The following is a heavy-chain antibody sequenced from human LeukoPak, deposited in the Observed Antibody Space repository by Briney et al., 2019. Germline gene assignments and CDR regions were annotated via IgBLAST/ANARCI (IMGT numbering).Heavy chain of an antibody. J-gene: IGHJ4*02. D-gene: IGHD3-16*02. CDR3: ARAPTFMITPGGVILEGYYFDY. CDR1: GFTFSRYY. V-gene: IGHV4-34*01. CDR2: INHSGST. Sequence: AGTLRLSCAAYGFTFSRYYRSWVRQPPGKGLEWVADINHSGSTNYNASLKGRVTISLDTSKNKFSLKLSSVTAADTAVYYCARAPTFMITPGGVILEGYYFDYWGQGTLVTVSS.